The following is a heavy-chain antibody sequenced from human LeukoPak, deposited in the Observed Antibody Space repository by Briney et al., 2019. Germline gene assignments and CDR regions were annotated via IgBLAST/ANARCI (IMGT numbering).Heavy chain of an antibody. J-gene: IGHJ4*02. CDR1: GGSISSSSYY. Sequence: SGTLSLTCAVSGGSISSSSYYWGWIRQPPGKGLEWIGSIYYSGSTYYNPSLKSRVTISVDTSKNQFSLKLSSVTAADTAVYYCARHHVPGYFDYWGQGTLVTVSS. V-gene: IGHV4-39*01. CDR3: ARHHVPGYFDY. D-gene: IGHD6-6*01. CDR2: IYYSGST.